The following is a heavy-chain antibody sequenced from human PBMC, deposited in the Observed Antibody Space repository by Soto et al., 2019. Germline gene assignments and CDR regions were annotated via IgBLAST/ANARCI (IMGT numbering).Heavy chain of an antibody. Sequence: QVQLQESGPGLVKPSQTLSLTCTVSGGSISSGDYYWSWIRQPPGKGLEWIGYIYYSGSTYYNPSLKSRVTTSVHTSKNQFSLQLSSVTAADTAVYYCARVGGFGATTIDYWGQGTLVTVSS. J-gene: IGHJ4*02. CDR3: ARVGGFGATTIDY. CDR2: IYYSGST. V-gene: IGHV4-30-4*01. CDR1: GGSISSGDYY. D-gene: IGHD3-10*01.